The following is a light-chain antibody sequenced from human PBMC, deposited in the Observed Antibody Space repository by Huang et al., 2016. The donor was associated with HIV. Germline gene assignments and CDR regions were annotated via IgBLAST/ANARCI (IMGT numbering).Light chain of an antibody. CDR3: QQYDNYPRT. CDR1: QDISEY. CDR2: SSS. J-gene: IGKJ2*01. Sequence: DIQMTQSPSSLSASVGDTVTITCRASQDISEYLAWFQQKPGQAHASLIDSSSTLHPGVPSRFSGSGSGTRFTLTINSLQPEDFATYYCQQYDNYPRTFGQGTKVDIK. V-gene: IGKV1-16*01.